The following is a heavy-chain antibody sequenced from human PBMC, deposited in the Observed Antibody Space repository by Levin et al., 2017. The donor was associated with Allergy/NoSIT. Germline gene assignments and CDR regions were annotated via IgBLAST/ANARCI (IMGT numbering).Heavy chain of an antibody. CDR2: ISYDGSNK. CDR3: AKAFTTMVRGANIAH. V-gene: IGHV3-30*18. Sequence: PGESLKISCAASGFTFSSYGMHWVRQAPGKGLEWVAVISYDGSNKYYADSVKGRFTISRDNSKNTLYLQMNSLRAEDTAVYYCAKAFTTMVRGANIAHWGQGTLVTVSS. J-gene: IGHJ5*02. CDR1: GFTFSSYG. D-gene: IGHD3-10*01.